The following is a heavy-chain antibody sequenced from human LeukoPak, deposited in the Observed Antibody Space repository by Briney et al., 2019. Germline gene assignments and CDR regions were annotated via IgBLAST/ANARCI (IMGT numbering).Heavy chain of an antibody. CDR2: ITGDCNYI. CDR3: ARESNFYYFDY. CDR1: GFTFNDYT. V-gene: IGHV3-21*01. D-gene: IGHD3-3*01. J-gene: IGHJ4*02. Sequence: GGSLRLPCAASGFTFNDYTMTWVRQAPGKGLEWVSSITGDCNYIFYADSVKGRFTISRDNAQNSLFLELNSLRGEDTAVYYCARESNFYYFDYWGQGALVTVSP.